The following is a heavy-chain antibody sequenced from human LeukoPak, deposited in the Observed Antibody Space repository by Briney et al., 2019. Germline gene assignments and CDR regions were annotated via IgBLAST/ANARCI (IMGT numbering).Heavy chain of an antibody. CDR3: ARVGRGSYIDY. D-gene: IGHD3-16*01. V-gene: IGHV3-7*03. J-gene: IGHJ4*02. CDR1: GFTFSSYW. CDR2: INHNGNVN. Sequence: GGSLRLSCSASGFTFSSYWMNWARQAPGKGLEWVASINHNGNVNYYLDSVKRRFTISRDNAENSLSLQMNSLRAEDTAVYYCARVGRGSYIDYWGEGTLVSVSS.